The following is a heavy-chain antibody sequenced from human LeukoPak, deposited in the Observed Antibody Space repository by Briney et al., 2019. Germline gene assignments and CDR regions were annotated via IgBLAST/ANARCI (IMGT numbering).Heavy chain of an antibody. Sequence: SETLSLTCTVSGGSISSYYWSWIRQPPGKGLEWIGYIYYSGSTNYNPSLKSRVTISVDTSKNQFSLKLSSVTAADTAVYYCAREGDYGSGAGAAFDIWGQGTVVTVSS. V-gene: IGHV4-59*01. D-gene: IGHD3-10*01. CDR2: IYYSGST. J-gene: IGHJ3*02. CDR3: AREGDYGSGAGAAFDI. CDR1: GGSISSYY.